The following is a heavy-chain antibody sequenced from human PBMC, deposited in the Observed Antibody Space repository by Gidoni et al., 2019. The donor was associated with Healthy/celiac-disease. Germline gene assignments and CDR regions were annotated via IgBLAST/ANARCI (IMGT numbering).Heavy chain of an antibody. CDR1: GGSISSGGYY. CDR3: ARGRALRAGFHRIVFDY. CDR2: IYYSGST. Sequence: QVQLQESGPGLVKPSQTLSLTCTVSGGSISSGGYYWSWIRQHPGKGLEWIGYIYYSGSTYYNPSLKSRVTISVDTSKNQFSLKLSSVTAADTAVYYCARGRALRAGFHRIVFDYWGQGTLVTVSS. J-gene: IGHJ4*02. V-gene: IGHV4-31*03. D-gene: IGHD6-19*01.